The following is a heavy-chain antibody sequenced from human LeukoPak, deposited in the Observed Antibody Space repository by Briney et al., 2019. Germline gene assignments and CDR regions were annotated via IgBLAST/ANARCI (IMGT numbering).Heavy chain of an antibody. J-gene: IGHJ4*02. D-gene: IGHD2-2*01. V-gene: IGHV3-23*01. CDR1: GFTFSSYA. CDR2: ISGSGGST. CDR3: AKDFNSAGVPAANSFDY. Sequence: GGSLRLSCAASGFTFSSYAMSWVRQAPGKGLEWVSAISGSGGSTYYADSVKGRFTISRDNSKNTLYLQVNSLRAEDTAVYYCAKDFNSAGVPAANSFDYWGQGTLVTVSS.